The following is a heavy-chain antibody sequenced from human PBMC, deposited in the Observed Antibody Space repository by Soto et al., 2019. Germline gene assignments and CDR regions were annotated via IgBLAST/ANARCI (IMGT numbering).Heavy chain of an antibody. CDR3: AREWLQSFDY. CDR2: IYHSGST. CDR1: GGSISSGGYS. V-gene: IGHV4-30-2*01. Sequence: PSETLSVICAVSGGSISSGGYSWSWIRQPPGKGLEWIGYIYHSGSTYYNPSLKSRVTISVDRSKNQFSLKLSSVTAADTAVYYCAREWLQSFDYWGHGTPFPVSP. J-gene: IGHJ4*01. D-gene: IGHD5-12*01.